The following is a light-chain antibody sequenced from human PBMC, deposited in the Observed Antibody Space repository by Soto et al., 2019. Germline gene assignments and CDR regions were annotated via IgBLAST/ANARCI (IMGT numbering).Light chain of an antibody. V-gene: IGKV1-5*03. Sequence: IQMTQSPSTLSASVGDRVTITCRASQSISTWLAWYQQKPGKAPKLLIYKASSLESGVPSRFSGSGSGTEFTLTISSLQPDDFATYYCQQYINRWTFGQGTKVDI. CDR3: QQYINRWT. J-gene: IGKJ1*01. CDR2: KAS. CDR1: QSISTW.